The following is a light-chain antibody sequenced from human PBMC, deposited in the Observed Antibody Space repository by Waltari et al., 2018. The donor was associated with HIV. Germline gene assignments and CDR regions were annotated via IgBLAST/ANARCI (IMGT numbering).Light chain of an antibody. CDR3: QQYNTYSRT. V-gene: IGKV1-5*03. J-gene: IGKJ1*01. Sequence: DIQMTQSPSSLSASVGDRVTITCQASQDISNYLNWYQQKPGKAPNLLIYKASTLESGVPSRFSGSGSGTEFTLTISSLQPDDFATYYCQQYNTYSRTFGQGTKVEIK. CDR2: KAS. CDR1: QDISNY.